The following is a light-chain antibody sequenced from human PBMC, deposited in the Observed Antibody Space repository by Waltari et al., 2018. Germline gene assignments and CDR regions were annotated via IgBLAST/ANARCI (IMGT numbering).Light chain of an antibody. V-gene: IGLV2-11*01. Sequence: QSALTQPRSVSGSPGQSVTISCTGTTSDVGSHNYVSWYQQHPGKAPKFMIFDVTNRPSGVPDRFSGSKSGNTASLTISGLQAEDEADYYCCSYAGRYTWVFGGGTKLTVL. CDR1: TSDVGSHNY. J-gene: IGLJ3*02. CDR2: DVT. CDR3: CSYAGRYTWV.